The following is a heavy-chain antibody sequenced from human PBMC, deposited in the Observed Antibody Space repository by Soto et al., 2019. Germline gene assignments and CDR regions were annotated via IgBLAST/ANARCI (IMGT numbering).Heavy chain of an antibody. V-gene: IGHV1-69*01. D-gene: IGHD3-22*01. CDR2: IIPIFGTA. CDR1: VGTFSSYA. J-gene: IGHJ3*02. Sequence: QVQLVQSGAEVKKPGSSVKVSCKASVGTFSSYAISWVRQAPGQGLEWMGGIIPIFGTANYAQKFQGRVTITADESTSTAYMELSSLRSEDTAVYYCARDLGRITMIVGAFDIWAKGQWSPSL. CDR3: ARDLGRITMIVGAFDI.